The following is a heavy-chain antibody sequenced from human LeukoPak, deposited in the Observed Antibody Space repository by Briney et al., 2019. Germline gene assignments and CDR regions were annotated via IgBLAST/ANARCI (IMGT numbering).Heavy chain of an antibody. Sequence: PGGSLRLSCAASGFSFSGFEMNWVRQAPGKGLEWVSYISSTGITIYYADSVRGRFIMSRDNAKNSLYLQMNSLGADDTAVYYCARSGISRGWPSDYWGQGTLVTVSS. CDR2: ISSTGITI. J-gene: IGHJ4*02. V-gene: IGHV3-48*03. D-gene: IGHD6-19*01. CDR3: ARSGISRGWPSDY. CDR1: GFSFSGFE.